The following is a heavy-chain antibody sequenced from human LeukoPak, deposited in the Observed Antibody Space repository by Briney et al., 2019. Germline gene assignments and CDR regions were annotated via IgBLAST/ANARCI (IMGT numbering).Heavy chain of an antibody. V-gene: IGHV4-34*01. Sequence: SETLSLTCAVYGGSFSAYYWSWIRQPPGKGLEWIGEINHSGSTYYSPSLKSRVTISVDTSKNQFALKLTSVTASDTAVYYCARLPDPWGQGTLVTVSS. CDR3: ARLPDP. CDR1: GGSFSAYY. J-gene: IGHJ5*02. CDR2: INHSGST.